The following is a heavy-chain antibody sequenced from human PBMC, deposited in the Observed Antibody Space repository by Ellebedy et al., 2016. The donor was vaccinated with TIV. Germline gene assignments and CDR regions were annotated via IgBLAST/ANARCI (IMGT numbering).Heavy chain of an antibody. CDR1: GFTFSNYA. CDR2: ISSGGTST. J-gene: IGHJ4*02. Sequence: GGSLRLSCAASGFTFSNYAMSWVRQAPGKGLEWVSAISSGGTSTYYADSVKGRFTISRDNSKNTLYLQMNSLRVEDTAVYYCARLLYYFGSGTYSNEYYFDSWGQGTLVTVSS. V-gene: IGHV3-23*01. D-gene: IGHD3-10*01. CDR3: ARLLYYFGSGTYSNEYYFDS.